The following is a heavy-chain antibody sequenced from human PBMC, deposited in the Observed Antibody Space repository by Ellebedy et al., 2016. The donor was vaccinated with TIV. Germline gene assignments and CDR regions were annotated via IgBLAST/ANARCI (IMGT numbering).Heavy chain of an antibody. CDR3: ARSLYDSSGYYWDWFDP. CDR2: ISYDGSNK. D-gene: IGHD3-22*01. J-gene: IGHJ5*02. Sequence: PGGSLRLSRAASGFTFSSYGMHWVRQAPGKGLEWVAVISYDGSNKYYADSVKGRFTISRDNSKNTLYLPMNSLRAEDTAVYYCARSLYDSSGYYWDWFDPWGQGTLVTVSS. V-gene: IGHV3-30*03. CDR1: GFTFSSYG.